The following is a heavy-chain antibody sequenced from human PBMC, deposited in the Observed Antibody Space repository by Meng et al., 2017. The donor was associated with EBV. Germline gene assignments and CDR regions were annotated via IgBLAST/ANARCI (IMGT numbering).Heavy chain of an antibody. J-gene: IGHJ5*02. CDR2: MNPNSGNT. Sequence: GQVGPSWAWVNRPGAAGNVSCKASGSTFTSYDINWVRQATGQGLEWMGWMNPNSGNTGYAQKFQGRVTMTRNTSISTAYMELSSLRSEDTAVYYCARGRGVYCSGGSCYPGWFDPWGQGTLVTVSS. D-gene: IGHD2-15*01. CDR1: GSTFTSYD. V-gene: IGHV1-8*02. CDR3: ARGRGVYCSGGSCYPGWFDP.